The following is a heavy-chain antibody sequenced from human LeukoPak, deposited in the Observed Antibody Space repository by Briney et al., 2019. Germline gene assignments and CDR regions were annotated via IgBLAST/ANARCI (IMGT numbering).Heavy chain of an antibody. D-gene: IGHD1-26*01. CDR3: AKESLGSGSQYGSYHDY. Sequence: GGSLRLSCAASGFTFNNYWMSWVRQAPGKGLEWVANMNQDGSTKYYVDSVKGRFTISRDNSKNSLYLQMNSLRPEDTAVYYCAKESLGSGSQYGSYHDYWGQGTLVTVSS. CDR1: GFTFNNYW. V-gene: IGHV3-7*01. J-gene: IGHJ4*02. CDR2: MNQDGSTK.